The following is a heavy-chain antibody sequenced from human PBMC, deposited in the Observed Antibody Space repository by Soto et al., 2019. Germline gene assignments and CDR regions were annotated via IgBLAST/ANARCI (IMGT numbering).Heavy chain of an antibody. CDR3: ARDHYSSAPGGRCDY. CDR1: GFTFSSYG. V-gene: IGHV3-33*01. Sequence: QVQLVESGGGVVQPGRSLRLSCAASGFTFSSYGMHWVRQAPGKGLEWVAVIWYDGGDKNFADSVKGRFTISRDNSKNTLYLQMNSLTAEDTAVYYCARDHYSSAPGGRCDYWGQGTLVTVSS. CDR2: IWYDGGDK. J-gene: IGHJ4*02. D-gene: IGHD6-25*01.